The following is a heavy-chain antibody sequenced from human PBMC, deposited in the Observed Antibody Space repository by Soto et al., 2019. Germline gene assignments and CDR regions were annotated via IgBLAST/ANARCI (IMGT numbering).Heavy chain of an antibody. V-gene: IGHV3-48*02. CDR2: VSMDSDTI. CDR1: GFDFSTYS. Sequence: AGGSLRLSCKASGFDFSTYSMNWVRQAPGKGLEWIAYVSMDSDTIHYADSVKGRFTISRDDPENSLYLQMNSLRDEDTATYYCARDRQEQWKTYYYYYGMDVWGQGTTVTVSS. CDR3: ARDRQEQWKTYYYYYGMDV. D-gene: IGHD6-19*01. J-gene: IGHJ6*02.